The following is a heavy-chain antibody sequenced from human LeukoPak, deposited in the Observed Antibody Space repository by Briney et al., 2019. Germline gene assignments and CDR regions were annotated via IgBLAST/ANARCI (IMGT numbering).Heavy chain of an antibody. V-gene: IGHV3-30*04. Sequence: PGGSLRLSCVASGFTFTDYAFNWVRQTPGKGMEWVAIISSDGNTQSYADPLKGRFTISRDNFRDTVFLELTTLRPEDTGLYYCVRDLTSGARFDFWGPGILVTVSS. CDR3: VRDLTSGARFDF. D-gene: IGHD3-9*01. CDR2: ISSDGNTQ. J-gene: IGHJ4*01. CDR1: GFTFTDYA.